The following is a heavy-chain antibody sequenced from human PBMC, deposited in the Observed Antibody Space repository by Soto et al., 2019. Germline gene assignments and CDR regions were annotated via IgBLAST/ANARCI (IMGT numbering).Heavy chain of an antibody. D-gene: IGHD2-15*01. CDR3: GKDRGTEFAFDY. CDR2: ISYDGSNK. Sequence: QVQLVESGGGVVQPATSLRLSCAASGFTFSSYGMHWVRQAPGKGLEWVAVISYDGSNKYYADSVKGRFTISRDNSKNTLYLQMNSLRAEDTAVYYCGKDRGTEFAFDYWGQGTLVTVSS. J-gene: IGHJ4*02. V-gene: IGHV3-30*18. CDR1: GFTFSSYG.